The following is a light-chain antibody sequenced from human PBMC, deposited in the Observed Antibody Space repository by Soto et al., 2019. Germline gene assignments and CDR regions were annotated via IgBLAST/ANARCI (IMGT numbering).Light chain of an antibody. CDR1: QSVSSN. V-gene: IGKV3-15*01. J-gene: IGKJ1*01. CDR3: QQYNNWPPKWT. Sequence: EIVMTQSPATLSVSPGERATLSCRASQSVSSNLAWYQQKPGQAHRLLIYGASTRATGIPARVSGSGSGTEFTLTISSLQSQDFEVDYCQQYNNWPPKWTFGQGTKVEIK. CDR2: GAS.